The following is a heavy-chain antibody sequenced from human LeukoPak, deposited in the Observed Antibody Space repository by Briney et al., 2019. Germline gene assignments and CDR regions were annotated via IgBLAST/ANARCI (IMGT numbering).Heavy chain of an antibody. Sequence: SETLSLTCTVSGGSISSYYWSWIRQPPGKGLEWIGYIYYSGSTNYNPSLKSRVTISVDTSKNQFSLKLSSVTAADMAVYYCARVRWLLWFGDSMPDAFDIWGQGTMVTVSS. CDR1: GGSISSYY. V-gene: IGHV4-59*01. CDR3: ARVRWLLWFGDSMPDAFDI. CDR2: IYYSGST. J-gene: IGHJ3*02. D-gene: IGHD3-10*01.